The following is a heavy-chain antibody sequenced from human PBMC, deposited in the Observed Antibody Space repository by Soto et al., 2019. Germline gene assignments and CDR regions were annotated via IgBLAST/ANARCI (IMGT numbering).Heavy chain of an antibody. CDR1: GFTFSSYA. V-gene: IGHV3-23*01. D-gene: IGHD3-3*01. CDR2: ISGSGDST. CDR3: AKGSGRNYSFWSGYYFDY. J-gene: IGHJ4*02. Sequence: AGGSLRLSCAASGFTFSSYAMSWVRQAPGKGLEWVSGISGSGDSTYYADSVKGRFAISSDNSKNTLYLQVTSLRAEDTAVYYCAKGSGRNYSFWSGYYFDYWGQGPLGTAS.